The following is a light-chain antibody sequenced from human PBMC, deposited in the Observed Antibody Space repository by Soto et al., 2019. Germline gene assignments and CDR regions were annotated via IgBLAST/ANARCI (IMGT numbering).Light chain of an antibody. V-gene: IGLV2-14*01. CDR2: EVS. Sequence: QSALTQPASVSGSPGQSITISCTGTSSDVGGYNYVSWYQLHPGKAPKLIIYEVSNRPSGVSNRISGSKSGNTASLTISGLQAEDEADYYCNSYTSSTAYVFGTGTKVTVL. J-gene: IGLJ1*01. CDR3: NSYTSSTAYV. CDR1: SSDVGGYNY.